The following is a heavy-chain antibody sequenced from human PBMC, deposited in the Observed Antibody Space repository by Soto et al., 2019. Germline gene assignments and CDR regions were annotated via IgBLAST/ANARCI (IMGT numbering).Heavy chain of an antibody. CDR1: GYSFTSYW. J-gene: IGHJ4*01. V-gene: IGHV5-51*01. CDR2: IYPGDSDT. CDR3: ARHLVGSTRGNFDY. Sequence: PGESLKISCKGSGYSFTSYWIGWVRQMPGKGLEWMRIIYPGDSDTRYSPSFQGQVTISADTSITTAYLQWSGLRASDTAMYFCARHLVGSTRGNFDYWGQGTLVTVSS. D-gene: IGHD2-2*01.